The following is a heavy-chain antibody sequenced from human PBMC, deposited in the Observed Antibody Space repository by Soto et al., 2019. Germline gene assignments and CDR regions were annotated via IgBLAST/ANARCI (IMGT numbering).Heavy chain of an antibody. CDR2: ISWNSGSI. V-gene: IGHV3-9*01. Sequence: DVQLVESGGGLVQPGRSLRLSCAASGFTFDDYAMHWVRQAPGKGLEWVSRISWNSGSIGYADSVKGRFIISRDNAKNSLYLQLNSLRAEHTALYYCAKSVGSYGNFDYWGQGTLVTVSS. J-gene: IGHJ4*02. CDR1: GFTFDDYA. CDR3: AKSVGSYGNFDY. D-gene: IGHD5-18*01.